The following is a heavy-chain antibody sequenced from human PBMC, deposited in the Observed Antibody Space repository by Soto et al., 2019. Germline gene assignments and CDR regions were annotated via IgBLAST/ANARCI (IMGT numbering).Heavy chain of an antibody. CDR2: ISYDGSNK. D-gene: IGHD5-12*01. CDR3: AKDMDIVATGGVYFDY. J-gene: IGHJ4*02. CDR1: GFTFSSYG. V-gene: IGHV3-30*18. Sequence: GGSLRLSCAASGFTFSSYGMHWVRQAPGKGLEWVAVISYDGSNKYYADSVKGRFTISRDNSKNTLYLQMNSLRAEDTAVYYCAKDMDIVATGGVYFDYWGQGTLVTVSS.